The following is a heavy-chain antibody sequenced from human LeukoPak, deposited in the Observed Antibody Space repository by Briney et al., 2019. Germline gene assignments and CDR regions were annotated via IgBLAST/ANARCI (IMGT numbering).Heavy chain of an antibody. CDR2: IKPDGSDT. CDR3: SGRSGFSSIY. V-gene: IGHV3-7*01. D-gene: IGHD6-19*01. CDR1: GFTFSTHW. Sequence: GGSLRLSCAASGFTFSTHWMNWVRQAPGGGLEWLANIKPDGSDTYYVDSVKGRFTISRDNAKNLVYLQINSLRTEDTAVYYCSGRSGFSSIYWGQGTLVKVS. J-gene: IGHJ4*02.